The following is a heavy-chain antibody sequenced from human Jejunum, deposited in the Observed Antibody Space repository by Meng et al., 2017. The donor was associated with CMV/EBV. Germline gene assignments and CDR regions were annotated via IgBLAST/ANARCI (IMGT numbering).Heavy chain of an antibody. CDR2: TSSSGGTT. J-gene: IGHJ5*02. Sequence: SGLTFSSYGMSWVSQAPGKGLEWVSSTSSSGGTTYYADSVKGRFTFSRDNSKNTLYLQMNSLRAEDTAVYYCAKGPYDTSGWWFDPWGQGTLVTVSS. CDR3: AKGPYDTSGWWFDP. V-gene: IGHV3-23*01. D-gene: IGHD3-22*01. CDR1: GLTFSSYG.